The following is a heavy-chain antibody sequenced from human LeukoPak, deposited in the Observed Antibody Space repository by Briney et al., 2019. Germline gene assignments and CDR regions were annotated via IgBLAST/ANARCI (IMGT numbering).Heavy chain of an antibody. V-gene: IGHV3-7*03. CDR1: GFTFSSYW. Sequence: GGSLRLSCAASGFTFSSYWMSWVRQAPGKGLEWLANIKQDGSEKYYLDSVKGRFTISRDNAKNSLYLQINGLRAEDTAVYYCAKDHQVGAPTFDIWGQGTMVTVSS. D-gene: IGHD1-26*01. CDR2: IKQDGSEK. J-gene: IGHJ3*02. CDR3: AKDHQVGAPTFDI.